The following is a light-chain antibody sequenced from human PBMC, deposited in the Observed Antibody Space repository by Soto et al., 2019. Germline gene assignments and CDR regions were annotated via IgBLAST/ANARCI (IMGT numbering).Light chain of an antibody. J-gene: IGKJ5*01. CDR3: QQFNNYPLT. V-gene: IGKV1-17*01. CDR2: GTS. Sequence: GDRVSITCRASQGIRNNLGWYQQRPGKAPKRLIYGTSNLQTGVPSRFSGSGYGTDFTLTISSLQPEDFATYYCQQFNNYPLTFGQGTRLEIK. CDR1: QGIRNN.